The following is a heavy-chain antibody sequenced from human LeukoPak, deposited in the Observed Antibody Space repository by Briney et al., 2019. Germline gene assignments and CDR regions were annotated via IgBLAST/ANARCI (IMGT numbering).Heavy chain of an antibody. D-gene: IGHD1-26*01. Sequence: GGSLRLSCAASGFTFSSYAMHWVRQAPGKGLEWVAVISYDGGNKYYADSVKGRFTISRDNSKNTLYLQMNSLRAEDTAVYYCARIGSGSSTGYYFDYWGQGTLVTVSS. CDR3: ARIGSGSSTGYYFDY. CDR2: ISYDGGNK. V-gene: IGHV3-30*01. CDR1: GFTFSSYA. J-gene: IGHJ4*02.